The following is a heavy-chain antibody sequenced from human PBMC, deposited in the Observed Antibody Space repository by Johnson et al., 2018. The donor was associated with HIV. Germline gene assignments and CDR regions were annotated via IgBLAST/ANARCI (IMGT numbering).Heavy chain of an antibody. CDR1: GFTFSSYA. D-gene: IGHD3-22*01. J-gene: IGHJ3*02. V-gene: IGHV3-30-3*01. Sequence: QVQLVESGGGVVQPGRSLRLSCAASGFTFSSYAMHWVRQAPGKGLEWVAVISYDGSNKYYAASVKGRFTISRDNSKNTLYLQMNSLKTEDTAVYYCTTVDSSGYHNDAFDIWGQGTMVTVSS. CDR2: ISYDGSNK. CDR3: TTVDSSGYHNDAFDI.